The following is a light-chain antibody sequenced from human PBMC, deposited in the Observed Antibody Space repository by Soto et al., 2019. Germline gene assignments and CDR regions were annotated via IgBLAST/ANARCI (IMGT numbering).Light chain of an antibody. Sequence: DIPMTQSPSTLSGSVGDRVTITCRASQSISSWLAWYQQKPGKAPKLLIYKASTLQSGVPSRFSGSGSGTEFTLTISSLQPDDFATYYCQHSNSYPEAFGQGTKVELK. CDR3: QHSNSYPEA. CDR1: QSISSW. V-gene: IGKV1-5*03. J-gene: IGKJ1*01. CDR2: KAS.